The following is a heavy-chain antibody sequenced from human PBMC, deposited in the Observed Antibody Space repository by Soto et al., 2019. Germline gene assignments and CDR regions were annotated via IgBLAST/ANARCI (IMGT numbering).Heavy chain of an antibody. CDR2: ISYDGSNK. D-gene: IGHD3-10*01. J-gene: IGHJ4*02. V-gene: IGHV3-30*03. CDR3: ARDTNYYGSGSPWYFDY. CDR1: GFTFSSYG. Sequence: GGSLRLSCAASGFTFSSYGMHWVRQAPGKGLEWVAVISYDGSNKYYADSVKGRFTISRDNSKNTLYLQMNSLRAEDTAVYYCARDTNYYGSGSPWYFDYWGQGTLVTVSS.